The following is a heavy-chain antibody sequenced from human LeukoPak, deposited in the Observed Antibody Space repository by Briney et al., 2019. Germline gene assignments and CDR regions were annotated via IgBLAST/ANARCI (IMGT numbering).Heavy chain of an antibody. CDR1: GFTFSSYS. D-gene: IGHD4-17*01. CDR3: ARFSYGDYYTDLYYYYMDV. V-gene: IGHV3-21*01. Sequence: PGGSLRLSCAASGFTFSSYSMNWVRQAPGKGLEWVSSISSSSSYIYYADSVKGRFTISRDNAKNSLYLQMNSLRAEDTAVYYCARFSYGDYYTDLYYYYMDVWGKGTTVTVSS. J-gene: IGHJ6*03. CDR2: ISSSSSYI.